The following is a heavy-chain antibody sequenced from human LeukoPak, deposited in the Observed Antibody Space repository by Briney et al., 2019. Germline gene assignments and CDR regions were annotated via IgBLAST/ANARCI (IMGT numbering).Heavy chain of an antibody. CDR2: ISGSGDAT. Sequence: GGSLRVSCAASGFTFSNYAMSWVRQAPGKGLEWVSGISGSGDATWYADSVKGRFTISRDNSKNTVNLQMNSLRPEDTAVYYCAKCSGGSCYASGALDYWGQGTLVTVSS. D-gene: IGHD2-15*01. J-gene: IGHJ4*02. CDR1: GFTFSNYA. V-gene: IGHV3-23*01. CDR3: AKCSGGSCYASGALDY.